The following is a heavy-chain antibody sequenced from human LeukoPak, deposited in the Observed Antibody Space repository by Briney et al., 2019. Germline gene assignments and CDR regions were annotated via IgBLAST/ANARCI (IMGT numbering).Heavy chain of an antibody. CDR1: GGSFSGYY. CDR3: ASVYDSSGYYPF. Sequence: SETLSLTCAVYGGSFSGYYWSWIRQPPGKGLEWIGEINHSGSTNYNPSLKSRVTISEDTSKNQFSLKLSSVTAADTAVYYCASVYDSSGYYPFWDQGTLVTVSS. D-gene: IGHD3-22*01. CDR2: INHSGST. V-gene: IGHV4-34*01. J-gene: IGHJ4*02.